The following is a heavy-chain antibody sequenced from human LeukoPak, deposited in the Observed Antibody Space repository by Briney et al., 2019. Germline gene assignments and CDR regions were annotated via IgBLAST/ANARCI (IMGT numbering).Heavy chain of an antibody. J-gene: IGHJ5*02. CDR3: ARGHYSNFGYWFDP. Sequence: ASVKVSCKASGYTFTGYYMHWVRQAPGQGLEWMGGIIPIFGTANYAQKFQGRVTITEDKSTSTAYMELSSLRSDDTAAYYCARGHYSNFGYWFDPWGQGTLVTVSS. CDR1: GYTFTGYY. V-gene: IGHV1-69*06. D-gene: IGHD4-11*01. CDR2: IIPIFGTA.